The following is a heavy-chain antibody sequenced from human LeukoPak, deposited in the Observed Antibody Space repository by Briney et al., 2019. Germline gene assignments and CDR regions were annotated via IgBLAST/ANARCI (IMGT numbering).Heavy chain of an antibody. Sequence: SETLSLTCTVSGGSISSGDYYWSWIRQPPGKGLEWIGYIYYSGSTNYNPSLKSRVTISVDTSKNQFSVKLSSVPAADTAVYYCARVNLGHYDFWSGYYRGDDARGYYFDYWGQGTLVTVSS. CDR3: ARVNLGHYDFWSGYYRGDDARGYYFDY. D-gene: IGHD3-3*01. V-gene: IGHV4-61*08. J-gene: IGHJ4*02. CDR2: IYYSGST. CDR1: GGSISSGDYY.